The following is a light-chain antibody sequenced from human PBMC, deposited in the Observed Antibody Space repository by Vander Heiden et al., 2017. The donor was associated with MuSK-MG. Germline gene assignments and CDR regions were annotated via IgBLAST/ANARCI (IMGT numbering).Light chain of an antibody. Sequence: IQMTQSLSSLSASVGDRVTITCRAGQSISTYLNWYQQKPGRAPKLLIYAASSLQTAVPSTFSGSGSGRDFTLTIISLLAEDFGLYYCRQRDSNRFTFGQGTKVEIK. J-gene: IGKJ2*01. CDR3: RQRDSNRFT. V-gene: IGKV1-39*01. CDR2: AAS. CDR1: QSISTY.